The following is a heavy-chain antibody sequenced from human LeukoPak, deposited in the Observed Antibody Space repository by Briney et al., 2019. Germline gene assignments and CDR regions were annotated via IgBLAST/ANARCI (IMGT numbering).Heavy chain of an antibody. CDR2: ISYDGSNK. CDR1: GFTFSSYA. V-gene: IGHV3-30*04. Sequence: GGSLRLSCAASGFTFSSYAMRWVRQAPGKGLEWVAVISYDGSNKYYADSVKGRFTISRDNSKNTLYLQMNSLRAEDTAVYYCATESSSSRGDDYWGQGTLVTVSS. J-gene: IGHJ4*02. D-gene: IGHD6-6*01. CDR3: ATESSSSRGDDY.